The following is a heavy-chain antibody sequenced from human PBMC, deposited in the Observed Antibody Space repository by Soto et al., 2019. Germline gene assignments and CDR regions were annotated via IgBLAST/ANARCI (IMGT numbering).Heavy chain of an antibody. CDR3: AKTAWGRVSAGIDKYYFAY. D-gene: IGHD6-13*01. CDR1: GFTFSTYA. J-gene: IGHJ4*02. V-gene: IGHV3-23*01. Sequence: EVQLLESGGGLVQPGGSLRLSCAASGFTFSTYAMTWVRQAPGKGLEWVSGISGSAGSTYYADSVKGRFTISRDNSKNTLYLQLNSLRAEDTAVYYCAKTAWGRVSAGIDKYYFAYWGQGTLVTVSS. CDR2: ISGSAGST.